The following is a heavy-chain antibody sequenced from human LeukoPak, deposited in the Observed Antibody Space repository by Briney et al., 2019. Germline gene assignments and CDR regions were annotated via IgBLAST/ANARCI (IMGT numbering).Heavy chain of an antibody. Sequence: SQTLSLTCTVSGGSISSGGYYWSWIRQPPGKGLEWIGYIYHSGSTYYNPSLKSRVTISVDRSKNQFSLKLSSVTAADTAVYYCARIPRYCSSPSCYTGAAEYYFDYWGQGTLVTVSS. V-gene: IGHV4-30-2*01. CDR2: IYHSGST. CDR3: ARIPRYCSSPSCYTGAAEYYFDY. J-gene: IGHJ4*02. CDR1: GGSISSGGYY. D-gene: IGHD2-2*02.